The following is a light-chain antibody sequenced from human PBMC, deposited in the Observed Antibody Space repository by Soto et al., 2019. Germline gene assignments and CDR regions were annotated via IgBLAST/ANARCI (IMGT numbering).Light chain of an antibody. V-gene: IGKV3-20*01. CDR3: QQYDTSTGT. J-gene: IGKJ1*01. CDR1: QSVSSNS. Sequence: EIVLTQSPGTLSLSPGERATLSCRASQSVSSNSLAWFQQKPGQAPRLLISGASSRATGIPDRFSGSGSGTAFTLTISRLEPEDFAVYYCQQYDTSTGTFGQGTKVDIK. CDR2: GAS.